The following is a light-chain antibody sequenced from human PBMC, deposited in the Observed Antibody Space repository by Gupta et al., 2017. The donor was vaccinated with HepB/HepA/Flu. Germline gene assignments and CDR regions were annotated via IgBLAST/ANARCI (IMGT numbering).Light chain of an antibody. Sequence: DIQMTQSPSSLSASVGDRVNISCRASQNINSYLNWYHQRPGKAPKLLIYGASRRRGGVPSRFRGSGSGTDFTLTVSRLQPEDFATYYCQQTHYLPQTFGHGTKVDFK. CDR3: QQTHYLPQT. V-gene: IGKV1-39*01. CDR2: GAS. J-gene: IGKJ3*01. CDR1: QNINSY.